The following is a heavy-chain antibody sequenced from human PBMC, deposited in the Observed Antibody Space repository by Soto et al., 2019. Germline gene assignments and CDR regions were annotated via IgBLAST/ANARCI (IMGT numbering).Heavy chain of an antibody. Sequence: GGSLRLSCAASGFAFSDRYMDWVRQAPGKGLEWVGRTRDKANSYTTEYAASVKGRFTISRDASQNSLSLQMNSLETEDTAVYYCTTGLRNDIFSYHYWGQGTLVTVSS. CDR1: GFAFSDRY. V-gene: IGHV3-72*01. CDR3: TTGLRNDIFSYHY. CDR2: TRDKANSYTT. D-gene: IGHD3-9*01. J-gene: IGHJ4*02.